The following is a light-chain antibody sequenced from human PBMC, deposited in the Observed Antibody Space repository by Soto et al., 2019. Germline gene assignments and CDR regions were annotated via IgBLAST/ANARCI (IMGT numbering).Light chain of an antibody. CDR2: DVS. Sequence: EIVLTQSPVTLSLSPGERATLSCRASQSVSSYLAWYQQKPGQAPRLLIYDVSTRATGIPARFSGSGSGTEFTLTISGLQSEDFAVYYCQQYNDRPPITFGQGTRLEIK. V-gene: IGKV3D-15*01. J-gene: IGKJ5*01. CDR1: QSVSSY. CDR3: QQYNDRPPIT.